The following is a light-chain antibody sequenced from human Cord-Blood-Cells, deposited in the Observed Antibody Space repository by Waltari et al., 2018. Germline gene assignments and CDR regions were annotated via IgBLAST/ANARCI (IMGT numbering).Light chain of an antibody. V-gene: IGLV2-14*01. CDR1: SSDVGGYNY. CDR3: SSYTSSSTV. J-gene: IGLJ2*01. Sequence: QSALTQPASVSGSPGQSITISCTGTSSDVGGYNYVSWYQQHPGKAPKLMIYDVSKRHSGVSNRFSGSKSGNTASLTISGLQAEDEADYYCSSYTSSSTVFGGGTKLTVL. CDR2: DVS.